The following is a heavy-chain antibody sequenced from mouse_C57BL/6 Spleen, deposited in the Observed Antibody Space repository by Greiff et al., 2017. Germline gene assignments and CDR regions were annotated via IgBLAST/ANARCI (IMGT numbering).Heavy chain of an antibody. CDR2: IHPNSGST. V-gene: IGHV1-64*01. Sequence: VQLQQPGAELVKPGASVKLSCKASGYTFTSYWMHWVKQRPGQGLEWIGMIHPNSGSTNYNEKFKSKATLTVDKSSSTAYMQLSSLTSEDSAVYYCSSITTVVATRAMDYWGQGTSVTVSS. D-gene: IGHD1-1*01. CDR1: GYTFTSYW. J-gene: IGHJ4*01. CDR3: SSITTVVATRAMDY.